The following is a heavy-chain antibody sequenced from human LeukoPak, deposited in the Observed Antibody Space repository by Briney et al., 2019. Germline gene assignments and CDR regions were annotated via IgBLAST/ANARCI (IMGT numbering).Heavy chain of an antibody. Sequence: SETLSLTCSLSGGSISSKSYYWGRIRQPPGKGLEWIGSIYYTGTTDYNPSLKSRVTISVDTSKNQFSLKLSSVTAADTAVYYCARRYFFGVLNFDSRGQGTLVTVSS. J-gene: IGHJ4*02. CDR1: GGSISSKSYY. D-gene: IGHD3-3*01. CDR3: ARRYFFGVLNFDS. V-gene: IGHV4-39*01. CDR2: IYYTGTT.